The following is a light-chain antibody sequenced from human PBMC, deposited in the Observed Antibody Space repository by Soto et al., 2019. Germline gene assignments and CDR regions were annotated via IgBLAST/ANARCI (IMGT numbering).Light chain of an antibody. CDR3: LQYSSYPWT. CDR2: FAS. V-gene: IGKV1-17*03. CDR1: QGISNY. J-gene: IGKJ4*02. Sequence: DIQMTQSPSAMSASVGDGVTITCRAGQGISNYLAWFQQHPGKVPKRLIYFASSLQSGVPSRFRGSGSGTQFMLTISGQQPEDFATYYCLQYSSYPWTCGRRPKVEV.